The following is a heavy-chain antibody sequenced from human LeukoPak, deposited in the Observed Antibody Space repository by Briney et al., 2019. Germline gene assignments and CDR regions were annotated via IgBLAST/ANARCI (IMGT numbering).Heavy chain of an antibody. CDR3: ARGFNYYGSGSYYNT. Sequence: SETLSLTCTVSGGSISSGGYYWTWIRQHPGKGLEWIGYIYYSGSAYYNPSLKSRVTISVDTSKNQFSLKLSSVTAADTAVYYCARGFNYYGSGSYYNTWGQGTLVTVSS. CDR1: GGSISSGGYY. J-gene: IGHJ5*02. D-gene: IGHD3-10*01. CDR2: IYYSGSA. V-gene: IGHV4-31*03.